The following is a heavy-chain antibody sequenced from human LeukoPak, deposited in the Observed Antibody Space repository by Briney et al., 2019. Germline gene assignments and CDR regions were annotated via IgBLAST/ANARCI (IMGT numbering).Heavy chain of an antibody. Sequence: ASVKVSCKATGYIFTDYYMHWVRQAPGQELGWMGRINPNSGGTNYAQKFQGRVTMTRDTSTSTAYMELTSLRSEDTAVYYCVRDGEGAAVSVNYWFDPWGQGTLVTVSS. CDR1: GYIFTDYY. D-gene: IGHD1-26*01. CDR3: VRDGEGAAVSVNYWFDP. V-gene: IGHV1/OR15-1*04. J-gene: IGHJ5*02. CDR2: INPNSGGT.